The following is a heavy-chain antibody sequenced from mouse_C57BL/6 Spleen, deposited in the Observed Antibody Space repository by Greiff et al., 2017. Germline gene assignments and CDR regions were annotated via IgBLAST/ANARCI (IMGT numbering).Heavy chain of an antibody. J-gene: IGHJ2*01. CDR3: ARLLTGTGYFDY. V-gene: IGHV1-19*01. CDR1: GYTFTDYY. D-gene: IGHD4-1*01. Sequence: EVQLVESGPVLVKPGASVKMSCKASGYTFTDYYMNWVKQSHGKSLEWIGVINPYNGGTSYNQKFKGKATLTVDKSSSTAYMELNSLTSEDSAVYYCARLLTGTGYFDYWGQGTTLTVSS. CDR2: INPYNGGT.